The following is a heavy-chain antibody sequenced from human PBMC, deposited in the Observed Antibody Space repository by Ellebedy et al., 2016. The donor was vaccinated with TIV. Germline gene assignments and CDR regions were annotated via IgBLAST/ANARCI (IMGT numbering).Heavy chain of an antibody. Sequence: PGGSLRLSCAASGFTFSIYSMNWVRQAPGKGLEWVSYIPSDTKTINYAASVKGRFTISRDNAKNLVHLQMNSLRDEDTAVYYCARSVAGHFDYWGQGTVVTVSS. CDR1: GFTFSIYS. V-gene: IGHV3-48*02. J-gene: IGHJ4*02. CDR2: IPSDTKTI. D-gene: IGHD6-19*01. CDR3: ARSVAGHFDY.